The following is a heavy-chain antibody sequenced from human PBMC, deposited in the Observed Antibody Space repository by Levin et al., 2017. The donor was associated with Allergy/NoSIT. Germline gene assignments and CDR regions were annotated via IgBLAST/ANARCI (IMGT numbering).Heavy chain of an antibody. D-gene: IGHD3-22*01. V-gene: IGHV5-51*01. CDR1: GYSFTSYW. CDR3: ARWYDSSGYYSAAPYYYGMDV. Sequence: GESLKISCKGSGYSFTSYWIGWVRQMPGKGLEWMGIIYPGDSDTRYSPSFQGQVTISADKSINTAYLQWSSLKASDTAMYYCARWYDSSGYYSAAPYYYGMDVWGQGTTVTVSS. CDR2: IYPGDSDT. J-gene: IGHJ6*02.